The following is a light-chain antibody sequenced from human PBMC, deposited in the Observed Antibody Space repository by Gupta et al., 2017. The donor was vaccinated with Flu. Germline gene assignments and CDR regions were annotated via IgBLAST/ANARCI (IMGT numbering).Light chain of an antibody. Sequence: SITISCTGTSSDVGYYNLVSWYQHPPGKATKLMIYEVRKRPSGVSNRFSGSKSGNTASLTISGLQAEAEADYYCCSYIGGSSWVFGGGTKLTVL. V-gene: IGLV2-23*02. CDR3: CSYIGGSSWV. CDR2: EVR. CDR1: SSDVGYYNL. J-gene: IGLJ3*02.